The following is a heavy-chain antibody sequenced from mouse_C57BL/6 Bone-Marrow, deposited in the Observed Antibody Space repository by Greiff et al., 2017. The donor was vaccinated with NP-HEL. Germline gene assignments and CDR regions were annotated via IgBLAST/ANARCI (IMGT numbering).Heavy chain of an antibody. J-gene: IGHJ2*01. CDR2: IRSKSNNYAT. CDR1: GFSFNTYA. Sequence: EVKLVESGGGLVQPKGSLKLSCAASGFSFNTYAMNWVRQAPGKGLEWVARIRSKSNNYATYYADSVKDRFTISRDDSESMLYLQMNNLKTEDTAMYYCGRGADSNAPLGLDYWGQGTTLTVSS. D-gene: IGHD2-5*01. V-gene: IGHV10-1*01. CDR3: GRGADSNAPLGLDY.